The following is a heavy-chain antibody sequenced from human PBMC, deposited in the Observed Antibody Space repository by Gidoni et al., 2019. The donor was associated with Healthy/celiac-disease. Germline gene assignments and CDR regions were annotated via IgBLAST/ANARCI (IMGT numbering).Heavy chain of an antibody. D-gene: IGHD2-2*02. V-gene: IGHV4-34*01. CDR1: GGSFSGYY. CDR2: INHSGGT. Sequence: VQLQQWGAGLLQRSETLSLTCAVYGGSFSGYYCSWIRQPPGMGLECIGEINHSGGTNYNPSLKSRVTISIDTSKIQFSRQLGSVTAADTAVYYCAGGVRYTGYWGQGTLVTVSS. J-gene: IGHJ4*03. CDR3: AGGVRYTGY.